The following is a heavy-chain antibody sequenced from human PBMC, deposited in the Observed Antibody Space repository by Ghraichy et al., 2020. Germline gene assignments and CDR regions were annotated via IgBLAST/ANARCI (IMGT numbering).Heavy chain of an antibody. V-gene: IGHV4-59*01. CDR1: GGSISSYY. CDR3: ARDGMGATSGSGSHRPFDY. D-gene: IGHD3-10*01. J-gene: IGHJ4*02. Sequence: SETLSLTCTVSGGSISSYYWSWIRQPPGKGLEWIGYIYYSGSTNYNPSLKSRVTISVDTSKNQFSLKLSSVTAADTAVYYCARDGMGATSGSGSHRPFDYWGQGTLVTVSS. CDR2: IYYSGST.